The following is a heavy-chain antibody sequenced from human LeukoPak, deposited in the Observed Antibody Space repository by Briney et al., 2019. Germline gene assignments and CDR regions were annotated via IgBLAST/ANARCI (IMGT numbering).Heavy chain of an antibody. V-gene: IGHV1-69*04. CDR1: GYTFTSYG. CDR3: ARNPKRPFALRPRNPYPVDP. CDR2: IIPILGIA. Sequence: ASVKVSCKASGYTFTSYGISWVRQAPGQGLEWMGRIIPILGIANYAQKFQGRVTITADKSTSTAYMELSSLRSEDTAVYYCARNPKRPFALRPRNPYPVDPWGQGTLVTVSS. D-gene: IGHD1-1*01. J-gene: IGHJ5*02.